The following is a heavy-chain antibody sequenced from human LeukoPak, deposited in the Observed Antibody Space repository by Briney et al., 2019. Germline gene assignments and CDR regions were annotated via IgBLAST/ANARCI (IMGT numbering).Heavy chain of an antibody. V-gene: IGHV4-39*07. CDR2: IYYSGST. CDR1: GGSISSSSYY. J-gene: IGHJ4*02. Sequence: PSETLSLTCTVSGGSISSSSYYWGWIRQPPGKGLEWIGSIYYSGSTYYNPSLKSRVTISVDTSKNQFSLKLSSVTAAGTAVYYCARDVYYDSSGYYYKRRFFDYWGQGTLVTVSS. CDR3: ARDVYYDSSGYYYKRRFFDY. D-gene: IGHD3-22*01.